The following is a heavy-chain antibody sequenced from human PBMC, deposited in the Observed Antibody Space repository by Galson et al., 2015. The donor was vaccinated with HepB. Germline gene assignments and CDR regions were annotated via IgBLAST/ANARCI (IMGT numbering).Heavy chain of an antibody. D-gene: IGHD3-22*01. Sequence: SVKVSCKASGYTFTSYAMHWVRQAPGQRLEWMGWINAGNGNTKYSQKFQGRVTITRDTSASTAYMELSSLRSEDTAVYYCARFKNGRNSSGYYFTPRGFDYWGQGTLVTVSS. J-gene: IGHJ4*02. CDR2: INAGNGNT. V-gene: IGHV1-3*01. CDR1: GYTFTSYA. CDR3: ARFKNGRNSSGYYFTPRGFDY.